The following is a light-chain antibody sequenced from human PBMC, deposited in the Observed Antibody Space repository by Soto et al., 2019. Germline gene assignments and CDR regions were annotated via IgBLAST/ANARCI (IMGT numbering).Light chain of an antibody. CDR2: LST. V-gene: IGKV3-15*01. CDR3: QQYNNWPPIT. Sequence: EIVVTHSPATLSVSPGERATLSCRASQSGSSSLWCSRQKPAQAPRFLLCLSTSRATGTPARFSGSGSGTEFTLPISTVQSEDSGVYDCQQYNNWPPITCGRGTRLEIK. J-gene: IGKJ5*01. CDR1: QSGSSS.